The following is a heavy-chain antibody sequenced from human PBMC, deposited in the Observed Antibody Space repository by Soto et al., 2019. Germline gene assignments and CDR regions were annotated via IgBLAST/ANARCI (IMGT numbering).Heavy chain of an antibody. CDR2: IHNSGST. V-gene: IGHV4-59*08. CDR1: GDSISGYH. CDR3: VDDSNGYSDY. D-gene: IGHD3-22*01. J-gene: IGHJ4*02. Sequence: SETLSLTCTVSGDSISGYHWNWIRQPPGKGVEWIGYIHNSGSTTYNSSLKSRVTISIDTSKKQSSLKLTSVTAADTAVYYCVDDSNGYSDYWGQGTLVTVSS.